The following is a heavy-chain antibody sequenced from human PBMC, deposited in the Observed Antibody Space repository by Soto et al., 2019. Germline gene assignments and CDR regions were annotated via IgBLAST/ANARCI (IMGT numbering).Heavy chain of an antibody. D-gene: IGHD3-9*01. CDR3: AKDPRYDILTGFDY. J-gene: IGHJ4*02. CDR2: ISYNGSNK. V-gene: IGHV3-30*18. CDR1: GFTFSSYA. Sequence: GGSLRLSCAASGFTFSSYAMHWVRQAPGKGLEGVAVISYNGSNKYYADSVKGRFTISRDNSKNTLYLQMNSLRAEDTAVYYCAKDPRYDILTGFDYWGQGTLVTVSS.